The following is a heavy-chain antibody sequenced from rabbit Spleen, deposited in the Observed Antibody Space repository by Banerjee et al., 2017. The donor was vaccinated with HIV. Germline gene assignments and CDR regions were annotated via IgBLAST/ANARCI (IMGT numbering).Heavy chain of an antibody. D-gene: IGHD4-1*01. CDR2: IDSGVSGFT. J-gene: IGHJ4*01. CDR1: GFTLSSYYM. Sequence: QEQVKESGGGLVQPGGSLKLSCKASGFTLSSYYMNWVRQAPGKGLEWIACIDSGVSGFTYFATWAKGRFTCSKTSSTTVTLQMTRLTAADTATYFCVREVAAKFNLWGPGTLVTVS. CDR3: VREVAAKFNL. V-gene: IGHV1S45*01.